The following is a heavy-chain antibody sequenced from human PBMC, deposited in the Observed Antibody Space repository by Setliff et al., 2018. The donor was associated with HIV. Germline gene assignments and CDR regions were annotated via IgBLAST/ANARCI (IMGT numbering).Heavy chain of an antibody. D-gene: IGHD3-3*01. CDR2: LKGDGSQN. CDR3: ARGPQYNFWGGYWGSFYRYVDV. J-gene: IGHJ6*03. Sequence: GGSLRLSCAASGFTFSSYAMTWVRQAPGKGLEWVANLKGDGSQNNYVDSVKVRFTISRDNARNSLYLQMTSLRAEDTAVYYCARGPQYNFWGGYWGSFYRYVDVWGKGTTVTVSS. V-gene: IGHV3-7*01. CDR1: GFTFSSYA.